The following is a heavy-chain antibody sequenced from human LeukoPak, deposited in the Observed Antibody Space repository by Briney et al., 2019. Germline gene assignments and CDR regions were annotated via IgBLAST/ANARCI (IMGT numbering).Heavy chain of an antibody. Sequence: GGSLRLSCAASGFTFNNYWMWWVRQASGKGLEWVANINPDGNDKYYADSVKGRFTISRDNSKNTLYLQMNSLRAEDTAVYYCAREGYDILTGYSPPRGWFDPWGQGTLVTVSS. CDR1: GFTFNNYW. J-gene: IGHJ5*02. CDR3: AREGYDILTGYSPPRGWFDP. D-gene: IGHD3-9*01. V-gene: IGHV3-7*01. CDR2: INPDGNDK.